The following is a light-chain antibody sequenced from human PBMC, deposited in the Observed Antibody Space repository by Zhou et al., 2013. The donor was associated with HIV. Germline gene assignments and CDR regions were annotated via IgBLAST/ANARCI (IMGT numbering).Light chain of an antibody. V-gene: IGKV1-9*01. CDR1: QGISSY. J-gene: IGKJ2*01. CDR2: AAS. Sequence: IQLTQSPSSLSASVGDRVTITCRASQGISSYLAWYQQKPGKAPKLLIYAASTLQSGVPSRFSGSGSGTDFTLTISSLQPDDFATYYCQQYSSYPYTFGQGTKLEIK. CDR3: QQYSSYPYT.